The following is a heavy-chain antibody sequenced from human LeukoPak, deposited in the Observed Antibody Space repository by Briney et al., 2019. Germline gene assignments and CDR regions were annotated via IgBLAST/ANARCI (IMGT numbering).Heavy chain of an antibody. J-gene: IGHJ5*02. CDR2: IYHSGST. CDR3: ASCPIAARSIDP. Sequence: PSETLSLTCTVSGGSISSGGYYWSWIRQPPGKGLEWIGYIYHSGSTYYNPSLKSRVTISVDRSKNQFSLKLSSVTAADTAVYYCASCPIAARSIDPWGQGTLVTVSS. V-gene: IGHV4-30-2*01. D-gene: IGHD6-6*01. CDR1: GGSISSGGYY.